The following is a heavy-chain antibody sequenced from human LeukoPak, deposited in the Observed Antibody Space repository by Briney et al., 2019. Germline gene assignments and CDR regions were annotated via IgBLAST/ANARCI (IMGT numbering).Heavy chain of an antibody. CDR1: GLTFSSYA. J-gene: IGHJ4*02. Sequence: GGSLRLSCAASGLTFSSYAMSWVRQAPGKGLEWVSAISGSGGSTYYADSVKGRFTISRDNSKNTLYLQMNSLRAEDTAVYYCAKDRESSTVTNYYFDYWGQGTLVTVSS. CDR3: AKDRESSTVTNYYFDY. CDR2: ISGSGGST. D-gene: IGHD4-17*01. V-gene: IGHV3-23*01.